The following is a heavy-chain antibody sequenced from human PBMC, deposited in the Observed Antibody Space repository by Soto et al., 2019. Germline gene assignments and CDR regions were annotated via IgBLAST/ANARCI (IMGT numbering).Heavy chain of an antibody. D-gene: IGHD2-21*01. CDR3: ARVGTRTYPDYCGGDCELGGYYYYYMDV. CDR1: GDSVSSNSAA. Sequence: PSQTLSLTCAISGDSVSSNSAAWNWIRQSPSRGLEWLGRTYYRSKWYNDYAVSVKSRITINPDTSKNQFSLQLNSVTPEDTAVYYCARVGTRTYPDYCGGDCELGGYYYYYMDVWGKGTTVTVSS. V-gene: IGHV6-1*01. CDR2: TYYRSKWYN. J-gene: IGHJ6*03.